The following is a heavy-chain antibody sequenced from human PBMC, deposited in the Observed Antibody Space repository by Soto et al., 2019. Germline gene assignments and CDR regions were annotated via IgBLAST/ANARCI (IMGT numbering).Heavy chain of an antibody. Sequence: QVQLQQWGAGLLKPSETLSLTCAVYGGSFSGYYWSWIRQPPGKGLEWIGEINHSGSTNYNPSLKSRVTISVAPSKNQFSLKLSSVTAADTAVYYCATATGTTGRVYYFDYWGQGTLVTVSS. CDR1: GGSFSGYY. CDR2: INHSGST. D-gene: IGHD1-1*01. V-gene: IGHV4-34*01. CDR3: ATATGTTGRVYYFDY. J-gene: IGHJ4*02.